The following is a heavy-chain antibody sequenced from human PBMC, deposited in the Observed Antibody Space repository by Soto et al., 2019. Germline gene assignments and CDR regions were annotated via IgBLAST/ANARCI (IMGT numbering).Heavy chain of an antibody. D-gene: IGHD1-26*01. Sequence: GSLRLACVAPGFTFSTYNMNWVRQAPGKGLEWVSSISATSSHIFYSDSVKGRFTISRDNAKNSLFLQMNSLRAGDTAVYFCARGGLNTTSGAGFDYWGQGNLVTVSS. CDR3: ARGGLNTTSGAGFDY. CDR1: GFTFSTYN. V-gene: IGHV3-21*01. CDR2: ISATSSHI. J-gene: IGHJ4*02.